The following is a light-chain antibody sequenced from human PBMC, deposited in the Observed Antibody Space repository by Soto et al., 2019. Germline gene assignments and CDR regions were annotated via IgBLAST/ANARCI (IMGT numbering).Light chain of an antibody. V-gene: IGKV3-20*01. J-gene: IGKJ1*01. CDR2: GAS. CDR1: QSVTKNY. Sequence: VLPQSPGTLSLSPGELATLSCMASQSVTKNYLALYKQKPGQAPRLLIYGASNRATGIPDRFSGSGSGTDFTLTICSLEPEDFAVYYCVRYRRSGTFAQRTKADI. CDR3: VRYRRSGT.